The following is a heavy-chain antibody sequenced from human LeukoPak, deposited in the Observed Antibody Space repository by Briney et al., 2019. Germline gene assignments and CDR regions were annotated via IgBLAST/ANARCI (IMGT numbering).Heavy chain of an antibody. CDR3: ARDRLAVADHANWFDP. J-gene: IGHJ5*02. Sequence: PGGSLRLSCAASGFTFSSYGMHWVRQAPGKGLEWVAVIWYDGSNKCYADSVKGRFTISRDNSKNTLYLQMNSLRAEDTAVYYCARDRLAVADHANWFDPWGQGTLVTVSS. D-gene: IGHD6-19*01. CDR2: IWYDGSNK. CDR1: GFTFSSYG. V-gene: IGHV3-33*01.